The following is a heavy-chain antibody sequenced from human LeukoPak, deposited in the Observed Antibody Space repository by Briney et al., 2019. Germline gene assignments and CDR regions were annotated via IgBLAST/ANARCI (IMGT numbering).Heavy chain of an antibody. CDR3: ARGSLRPEYFQH. CDR2: IYYSGST. J-gene: IGHJ1*01. Sequence: SETLSLTCTVSGGSISSYYWSWIRQPPGKGLEWIGYIYYSGSTNYNPSLKSRVTISVDTSKNQFSLKLSSVTAADTAVYYCARGSLRPEYFQHWGQGTLVTVSS. CDR1: GGSISSYY. V-gene: IGHV4-59*01.